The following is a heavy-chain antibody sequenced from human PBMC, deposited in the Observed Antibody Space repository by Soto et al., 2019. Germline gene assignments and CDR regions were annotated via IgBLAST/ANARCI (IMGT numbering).Heavy chain of an antibody. Sequence: WGSPRVSCAAPGFTLSSYAKSWVRQAPGKGLEWVSAISGSGGSTYYAASVKGRFTISRDNSKNPLYLQMNSLRAEDTAVYYCAKDGYGDPNWFDPWGQGTLVTVSS. D-gene: IGHD4-17*01. CDR2: ISGSGGST. CDR1: GFTLSSYA. V-gene: IGHV3-23*01. CDR3: AKDGYGDPNWFDP. J-gene: IGHJ5*02.